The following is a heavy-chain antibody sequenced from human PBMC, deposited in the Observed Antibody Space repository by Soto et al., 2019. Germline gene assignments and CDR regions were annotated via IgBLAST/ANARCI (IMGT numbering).Heavy chain of an antibody. D-gene: IGHD2-2*03. V-gene: IGHV4-39*01. CDR1: GGSISSSSYY. CDR2: IYYSGST. CDR3: ARHGSSGYYYGMDV. J-gene: IGHJ6*02. Sequence: SETLSLTCTVPGGSISSSSYYWGWIRQPPGKGLEWIGSIYYSGSTYYNPSLKSRVTISVDTSKNQFSLKLSSVTAADTAVYYCARHGSSGYYYGMDVWGQGTTVTVSS.